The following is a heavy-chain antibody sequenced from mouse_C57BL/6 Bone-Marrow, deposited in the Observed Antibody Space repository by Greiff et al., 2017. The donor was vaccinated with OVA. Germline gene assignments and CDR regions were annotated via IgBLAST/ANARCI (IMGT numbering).Heavy chain of an antibody. J-gene: IGHJ3*01. CDR1: GYTFTSYW. Sequence: QVQLQQPGAELVRPGSSVKLSCKASGYTFTSYWMHWVKQRPIQGLEWIGNIDPSDSETHYNQKFKDKATVTVDKSSSTAYMQLSSLTSEDSAVYYCAIPYYGTWFAYWGQGTLVTVSA. CDR3: AIPYYGTWFAY. D-gene: IGHD2-10*01. CDR2: IDPSDSET. V-gene: IGHV1-52*01.